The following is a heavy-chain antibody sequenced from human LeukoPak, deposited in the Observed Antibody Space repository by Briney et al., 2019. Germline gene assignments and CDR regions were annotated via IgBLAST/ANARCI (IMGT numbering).Heavy chain of an antibody. D-gene: IGHD4/OR15-4a*01. Sequence: GGSLRLSCAASGFTFSSYAMSWVRQAPGKGLEWVSSISGSFIGTFYADSVKGRFTISRDNSKNTLYLQMNSLRAEDTAVYYCARRAGAYSHPYDYWGQGTLVTVSS. CDR1: GFTFSSYA. CDR3: ARRAGAYSHPYDY. CDR2: ISGSFIGT. J-gene: IGHJ4*02. V-gene: IGHV3-23*01.